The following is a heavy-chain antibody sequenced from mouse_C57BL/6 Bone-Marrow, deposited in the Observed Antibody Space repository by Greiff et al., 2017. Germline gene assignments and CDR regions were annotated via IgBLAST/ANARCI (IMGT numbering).Heavy chain of an antibody. V-gene: IGHV1-50*01. CDR1: GYTFTSYW. CDR3: ARSVYDYDEGTWFAY. CDR2: IDPSDSYT. Sequence: QVQLQQPGAELVKPGASVKLSCKASGYTFTSYWMQWVKQRPGQGLEWIGEIDPSDSYTNYNQKFKGKATLTVDTSSSTAYMQLSSLTSEDSAVYYCARSVYDYDEGTWFAYWGQGTLVTVSA. J-gene: IGHJ3*01. D-gene: IGHD2-4*01.